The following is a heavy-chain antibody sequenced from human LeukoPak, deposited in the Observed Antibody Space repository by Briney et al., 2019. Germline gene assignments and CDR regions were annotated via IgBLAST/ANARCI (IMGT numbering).Heavy chain of an antibody. D-gene: IGHD4-23*01. Sequence: PGGSLRLSCAASGFTFSDYYMSWIRQAPGKGLEWVSYISSSSSYTNYADSVKGRFTTSRDNAKNSLYLQMNSLRAEDTAVYYCASAGGGGNYFDYWGQGTLVTVSS. CDR2: ISSSSSYT. CDR3: ASAGGGGNYFDY. V-gene: IGHV3-11*03. J-gene: IGHJ4*02. CDR1: GFTFSDYY.